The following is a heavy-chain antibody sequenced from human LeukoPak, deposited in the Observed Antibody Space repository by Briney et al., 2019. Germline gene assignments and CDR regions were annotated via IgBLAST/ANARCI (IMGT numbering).Heavy chain of an antibody. CDR3: AKGSARYGDFDY. D-gene: IGHD4-17*01. J-gene: IGHJ4*02. CDR2: ISGSGGST. V-gene: IGHV3-23*01. CDR1: GFTFSNYA. Sequence: GGSLRLSCAASGFTFSNYAMNWVRQAPGKGLEWVSTISGSGGSTYYADSVKGRFTISSDNSKNTLYLQMTNLRAEDTALYYCAKGSARYGDFDYWGQGTLVTVSS.